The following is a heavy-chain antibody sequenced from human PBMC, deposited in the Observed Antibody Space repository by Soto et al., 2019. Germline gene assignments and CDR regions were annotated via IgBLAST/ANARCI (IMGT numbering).Heavy chain of an antibody. D-gene: IGHD6-19*01. Sequence: GGSLRLSCVASGFAFSSYAMTWVRQAPGKGLEWVSGISGSGSDTYSADSVRGRFTISRDNSKNTVYLQMTSLRAEDTAVYYCAKVSRVAVAATYDYWGQGTLVTVSS. CDR1: GFAFSSYA. CDR3: AKVSRVAVAATYDY. V-gene: IGHV3-23*01. CDR2: ISGSGSDT. J-gene: IGHJ4*02.